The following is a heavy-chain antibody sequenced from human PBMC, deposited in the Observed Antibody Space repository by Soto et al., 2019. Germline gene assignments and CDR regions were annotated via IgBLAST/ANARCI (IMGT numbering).Heavy chain of an antibody. CDR1: GFTFSSYD. Sequence: PGGSLRLSCAASGFTFSSYDMHWVRQATGKGLEWVSAIGTAGDTYYPGSVKGRFSISRENAKSSLYLQMNSLRAGDTAVYYCARLNSSSWYYFDYWGQGTLVTVSS. CDR2: IGTAGDT. J-gene: IGHJ4*02. V-gene: IGHV3-13*01. CDR3: ARLNSSSWYYFDY. D-gene: IGHD6-13*01.